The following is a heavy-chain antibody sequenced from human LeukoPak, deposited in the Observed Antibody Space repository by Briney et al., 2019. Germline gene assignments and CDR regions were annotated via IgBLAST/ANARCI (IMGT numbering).Heavy chain of an antibody. Sequence: SETLSLTCAVYGGSFSGYYWSWIRQPPGKGLEWIGEINHSGSTNYNPSLKSRVTISVDTSKNQFSLKLSSVTAADTAVYYCARGGLSYDYDGSGYYSNDYWGQGTLVTVSS. CDR1: GGSFSGYY. CDR3: ARGGLSYDYDGSGYYSNDY. V-gene: IGHV4-34*01. D-gene: IGHD3-22*01. J-gene: IGHJ4*02. CDR2: INHSGST.